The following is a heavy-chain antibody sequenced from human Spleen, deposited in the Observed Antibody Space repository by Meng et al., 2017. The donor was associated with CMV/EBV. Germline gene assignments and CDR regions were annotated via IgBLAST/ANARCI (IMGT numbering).Heavy chain of an antibody. CDR1: FSNFA. J-gene: IGHJ3*02. Sequence: FSNFAINWVRQATGQGLEWMGWINPNSGNTGYAQKFQGRVTMTRNTSISTAYMELSSLRSEDTAVYYCARGAYYDFWSGLIPGSFDIWGQGTMVTVSS. CDR3: ARGAYYDFWSGLIPGSFDI. D-gene: IGHD3-3*01. CDR2: INPNSGNT. V-gene: IGHV1-8*02.